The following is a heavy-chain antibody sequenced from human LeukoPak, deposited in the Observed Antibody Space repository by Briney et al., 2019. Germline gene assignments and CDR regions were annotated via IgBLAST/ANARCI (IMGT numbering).Heavy chain of an antibody. CDR3: TYEGYGGSSTIYYFDY. CDR2: IRSKANSYAT. V-gene: IGHV3-73*01. D-gene: IGHD2-15*01. J-gene: IGHJ4*02. CDR1: GFTFSGSA. Sequence: GGSLRLSCAASGFTFSGSAMHWVRQASGKGLEWVGRIRSKANSYATAYAASVKGRFTISRDDSKNTAYLQMNSLKTEDTAVYYCTYEGYGGSSTIYYFDYWGQGTLVTVSS.